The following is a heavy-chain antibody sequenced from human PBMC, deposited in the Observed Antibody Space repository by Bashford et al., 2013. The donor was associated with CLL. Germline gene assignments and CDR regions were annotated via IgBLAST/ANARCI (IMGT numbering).Heavy chain of an antibody. CDR3: ARTMGTYYDFWSGYSADGMDV. J-gene: IGHJ6*02. Sequence: SVKVSCKASGGTFSNYAISWVRQAPGQGLEWMGGFIPIFSTANYAQKFQGRVTITAEKSTTTAYMELSSLRSEDTAVYYCARTMGTYYDFWSGYSADGMDVWGQGTTVTVSS. V-gene: IGHV1-69*06. D-gene: IGHD3-3*01. CDR2: FIPIFSTA. CDR1: GGTFSNYA.